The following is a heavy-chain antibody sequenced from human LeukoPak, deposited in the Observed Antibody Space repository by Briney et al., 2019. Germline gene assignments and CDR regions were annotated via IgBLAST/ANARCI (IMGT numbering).Heavy chain of an antibody. V-gene: IGHV4-39*07. CDR2: IHYSGST. CDR1: GGSVSSNNYY. CDR3: ARGAYIVVVVAATY. Sequence: PSETLSLTCTVSGGSVSSNNYYWGWIRQPPGKGLEWIGSIHYSGSTYYNPSLKSRVTISVDTSKNQFSLKLSSVTAADTAVYYCARGAYIVVVVAATYWGQGTLVTVSS. J-gene: IGHJ4*02. D-gene: IGHD2-15*01.